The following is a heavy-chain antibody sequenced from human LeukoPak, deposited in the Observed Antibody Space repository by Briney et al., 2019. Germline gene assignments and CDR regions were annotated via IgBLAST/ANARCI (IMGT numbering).Heavy chain of an antibody. Sequence: SETLSLTCTVSGGSISSSSYFWGWIRQPPGKGLEWIGSIYYSGSTYYNPSLKSRVTVSVDTSKNQFSLKLSSVTAADTAVYYCARGSGSYGIADYWGQGTLVTVSS. CDR3: ARGSGSYGIADY. D-gene: IGHD1-26*01. J-gene: IGHJ4*02. CDR2: IYYSGST. V-gene: IGHV4-39*07. CDR1: GGSISSSSYF.